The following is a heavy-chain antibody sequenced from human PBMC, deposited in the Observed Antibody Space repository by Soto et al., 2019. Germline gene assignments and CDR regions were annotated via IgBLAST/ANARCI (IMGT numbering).Heavy chain of an antibody. J-gene: IGHJ6*02. CDR2: INAGNGNT. Sequence: ASVKVSCKASGYTFTSYAMRWVRQAPGQRLEWMGWINAGNGNTKYSQKFQGRVTITRDTSASTAYMELSSLRSEDTAVYYCARPNGGYSYGYYYGMDVWGQGTTVTVSS. V-gene: IGHV1-3*01. CDR1: GYTFTSYA. D-gene: IGHD5-18*01. CDR3: ARPNGGYSYGYYYGMDV.